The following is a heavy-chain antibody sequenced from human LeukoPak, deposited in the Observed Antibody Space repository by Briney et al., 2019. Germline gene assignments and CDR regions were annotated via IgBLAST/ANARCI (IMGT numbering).Heavy chain of an antibody. V-gene: IGHV3-30*02. CDR1: GFTFSSYG. D-gene: IGHD3-10*01. J-gene: IGHJ6*03. Sequence: GGSLRLPCAASGFTFSSYGMHWVRQAPGKGLEWVAFIRYDGSNKYFAESVKGRFTISRDNSKNTLYLQMNSLRAEDTAVYYCAKDFWFGENYYMDVWGKGTTVTVSS. CDR2: IRYDGSNK. CDR3: AKDFWFGENYYMDV.